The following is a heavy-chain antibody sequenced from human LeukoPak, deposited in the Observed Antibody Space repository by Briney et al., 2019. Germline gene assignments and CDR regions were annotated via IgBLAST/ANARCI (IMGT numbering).Heavy chain of an antibody. CDR3: ARVYDKTPPPGY. V-gene: IGHV3-48*03. J-gene: IGHJ4*02. D-gene: IGHD3-22*01. Sequence: PGGSLRLSCAGSGLLFSSYEMNWVRQAPGKGLEWISYISSRGTTIYYADSVKGRFTISRDNAENSLYLQMNSLRVEDTGVYYCARVYDKTPPPGYWGQGTLVTVSS. CDR1: GLLFSSYE. CDR2: ISSRGTTI.